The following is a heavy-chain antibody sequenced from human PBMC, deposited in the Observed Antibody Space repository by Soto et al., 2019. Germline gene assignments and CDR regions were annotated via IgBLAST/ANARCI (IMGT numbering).Heavy chain of an antibody. CDR1: GFTFSSYG. D-gene: IGHD3-16*01. Sequence: PGGSLRLSCAASGFTFSSYGMHWVRQAPGKGLEWVAVISYDGSNKYYADSVKSRFTISRDNSKNTLYLQMNSLRAEDTAVYYCAKDGGGGGAFDIWGQGTMVTVSS. CDR2: ISYDGSNK. V-gene: IGHV3-30*18. CDR3: AKDGGGGGAFDI. J-gene: IGHJ3*02.